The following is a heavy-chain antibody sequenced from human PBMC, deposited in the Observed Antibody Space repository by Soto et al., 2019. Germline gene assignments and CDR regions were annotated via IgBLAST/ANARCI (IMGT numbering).Heavy chain of an antibody. V-gene: IGHV1-18*01. CDR1: GYTFSNFG. Sequence: ASVKVSCKASGYTFSNFGLIWVRQAPGQGLEWMGWIGPYNGNTDHAQKFQDRVTMTTDTSTNTAYMELRGLTSDDTAVYYCARCYCSVGSCYTCWHFDLWGRGTLVTVSS. D-gene: IGHD2-15*01. J-gene: IGHJ2*01. CDR2: IGPYNGNT. CDR3: ARCYCSVGSCYTCWHFDL.